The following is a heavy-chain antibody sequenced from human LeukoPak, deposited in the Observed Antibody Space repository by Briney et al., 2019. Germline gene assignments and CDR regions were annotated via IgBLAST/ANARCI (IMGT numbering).Heavy chain of an antibody. CDR1: GGSISSYY. V-gene: IGHV4-59*05. CDR2: IYYSGST. Sequence: SETLSLTCTVSGGSISSYYWSWIRQPPGKGLVGIGSIYYSGSTYYNPSLESRVTISVDTSKNQFSLKLSSVTAADTAVDYCATSGWYLLPGVYWGQGTLVTVSS. D-gene: IGHD6-19*01. CDR3: ATSGWYLLPGVY. J-gene: IGHJ4*02.